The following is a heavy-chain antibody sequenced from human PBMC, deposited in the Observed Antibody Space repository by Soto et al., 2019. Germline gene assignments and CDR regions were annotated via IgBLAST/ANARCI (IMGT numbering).Heavy chain of an antibody. CDR1: GYTFNAYG. D-gene: IGHD3-3*01. J-gene: IGHJ6*02. V-gene: IGHV1-18*01. CDR3: ARDLRYYDFWSGYYKNRADYYYYGMDV. CDR2: ISAYNGNT. Sequence: ASVKVSCKASGYTFNAYGISWVRQAPGQGLEWMGWISAYNGNTNYAQKLQGRDTMTTDTSTSTAYMELRSLRSDDTAVYYCARDLRYYDFWSGYYKNRADYYYYGMDVWGQGTTVTVSS.